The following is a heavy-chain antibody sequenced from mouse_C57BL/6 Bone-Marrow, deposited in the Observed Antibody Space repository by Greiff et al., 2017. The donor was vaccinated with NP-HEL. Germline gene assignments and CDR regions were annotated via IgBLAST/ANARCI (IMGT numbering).Heavy chain of an antibody. Sequence: EVQLQESGPGLVKPSQSLSLTCSVTGYSITSGYYWNWIRQFPGNKLEWMGYISYDGSNNYNPSLKNRISITRDTSKNQFFLKLNSVTTEDTATYYCARAAQATDYWGQGTTLTVSS. CDR1: GYSITSGYY. J-gene: IGHJ2*01. CDR3: ARAAQATDY. V-gene: IGHV3-6*01. D-gene: IGHD3-2*02. CDR2: ISYDGSN.